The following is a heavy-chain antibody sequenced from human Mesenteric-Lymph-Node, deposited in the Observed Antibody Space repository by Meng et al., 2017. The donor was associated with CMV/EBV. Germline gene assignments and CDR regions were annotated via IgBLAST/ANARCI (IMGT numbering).Heavy chain of an antibody. Sequence: GESLKISCAASGFTFSSYSMNWVRQAPGKGLEWVSSISSSISYIYYADSVKGRFTISRDNAKNSLYLQMNSLRAEDTAVYYCAREIDSGSYPLHGMDVWGQGTTVTVSS. V-gene: IGHV3-21*01. CDR2: ISSSISYI. D-gene: IGHD3-10*01. J-gene: IGHJ6*02. CDR1: GFTFSSYS. CDR3: AREIDSGSYPLHGMDV.